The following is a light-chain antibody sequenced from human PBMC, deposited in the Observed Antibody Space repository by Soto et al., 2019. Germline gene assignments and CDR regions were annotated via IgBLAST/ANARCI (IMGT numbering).Light chain of an antibody. V-gene: IGKV1-5*03. CDR1: QRSGSW. CDR3: HQYNSYWT. J-gene: IGKJ1*01. Sequence: DTQMTQSPSTLSASLGDRVTITCWASQRSGSWLAWYQQKPVKAPKLLIYKTSILENGVPSRFSGSGSGTEFTLSISSLKPDDFATYYCHQYNSYWTFGQGTKVDIK. CDR2: KTS.